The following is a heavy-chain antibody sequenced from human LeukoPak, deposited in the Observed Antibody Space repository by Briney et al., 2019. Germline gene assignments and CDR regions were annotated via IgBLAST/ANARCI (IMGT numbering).Heavy chain of an antibody. CDR3: SEGYFEPFDH. CDR1: GVSVSTSH. D-gene: IGHD2/OR15-2a*01. V-gene: IGHV4-59*02. J-gene: IGHJ4*02. CDR2: LSYTGKT. Sequence: KPSETLSLTCNVSGVSVSTSHWNWIRQRPGKGLEWIGCLSYTGKTDYNPSLKSRVSISLDSSNNHFSLKLTSVTAADTAVYYCSEGYFEPFDHWGQGILVTVSS.